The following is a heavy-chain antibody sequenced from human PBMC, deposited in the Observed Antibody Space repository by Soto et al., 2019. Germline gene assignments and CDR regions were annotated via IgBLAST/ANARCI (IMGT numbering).Heavy chain of an antibody. J-gene: IGHJ5*02. V-gene: IGHV4-39*01. D-gene: IGHD3-10*01. Sequence: QLQLQESGPGLVKPSETLSLTCTVSGGSISSSSYYWGWIRQPPGKGLEWIGSIFISGSTYYNPSLKIRLTISVDTSKNQFSLKLSSVTAADTALYYCARQAIVRGLTGWFDPWGQGTLVTVSS. CDR3: ARQAIVRGLTGWFDP. CDR2: IFISGST. CDR1: GGSISSSSYY.